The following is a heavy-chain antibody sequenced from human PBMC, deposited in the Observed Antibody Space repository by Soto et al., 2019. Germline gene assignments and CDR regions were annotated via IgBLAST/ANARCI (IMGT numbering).Heavy chain of an antibody. J-gene: IGHJ6*02. CDR3: ARAGCDGGSCYTLVGLRYGMDV. Sequence: QVQLVESGGGVVQPGRSLRLSCAASGFTFSSYAMYWVRQAPCKGLEWMTVISYDGNNKYYADSVKGRFTISRDNSKNSLYLQLNSLRAEDTAVYYCARAGCDGGSCYTLVGLRYGMDVWGQGTTVTVSS. CDR1: GFTFSSYA. D-gene: IGHD2-15*01. CDR2: ISYDGNNK. V-gene: IGHV3-30-3*01.